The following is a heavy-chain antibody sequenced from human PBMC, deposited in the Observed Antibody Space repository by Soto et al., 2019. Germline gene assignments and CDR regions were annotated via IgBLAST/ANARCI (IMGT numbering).Heavy chain of an antibody. J-gene: IGHJ3*02. CDR2: ISGSAGST. V-gene: IGHV3-23*01. Sequence: VGSLRLSCAASGFTFSSYAMSWVCQAPGKGLEWVSGISGSAGSTYYADSVKGRFTISRDNSKNTLYLQMNSLRAEDTAVYYCANMGTFYDYVWGSPDAFDIWGQGTMVTVSS. CDR3: ANMGTFYDYVWGSPDAFDI. CDR1: GFTFSSYA. D-gene: IGHD3-16*01.